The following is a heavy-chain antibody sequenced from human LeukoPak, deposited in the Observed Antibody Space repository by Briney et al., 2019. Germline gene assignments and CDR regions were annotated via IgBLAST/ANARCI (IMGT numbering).Heavy chain of an antibody. J-gene: IGHJ4*02. CDR2: INHSGST. V-gene: IGHV4-34*01. CDR3: ARVARYLSFDY. CDR1: GGSFSGYY. D-gene: IGHD2-2*02. Sequence: PSETLSLTCAVYGGSFSGYYWSWIRHPPGKGLEWIGEINHSGSTNYNPSLKSRLTISVDTSKNQLSLKLSSVAAADTAVYYCARVARYLSFDYWGQGTLVTVSS.